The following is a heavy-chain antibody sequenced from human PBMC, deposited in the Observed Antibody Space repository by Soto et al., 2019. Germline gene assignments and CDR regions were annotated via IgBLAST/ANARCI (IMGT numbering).Heavy chain of an antibody. CDR3: ARIRLGYGDPNYYYYGMDV. CDR2: IDWDDDK. D-gene: IGHD4-17*01. Sequence: SGPTLVNPTQTLTLTCTFSGFSLSTSGMCVSWIRQPPGKALEWLARIDWDDDKCYSTSLKTRLTISKDTSKNQVVLTMTNMDPVDTATYYCARIRLGYGDPNYYYYGMDVWGQGTTVTVSS. V-gene: IGHV2-70*11. J-gene: IGHJ6*02. CDR1: GFSLSTSGMC.